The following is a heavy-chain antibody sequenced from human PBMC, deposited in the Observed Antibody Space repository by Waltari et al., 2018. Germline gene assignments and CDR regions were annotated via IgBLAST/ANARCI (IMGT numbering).Heavy chain of an antibody. J-gene: IGHJ4*02. Sequence: QVQLQESGPGLVKPSQTLSLTCTVPGGSISSGSYYWSWIRQPAGKGLEWIGRIYTSGSTNYNPSLKSRVTISVDTSKNQFSLKLSSVTAVDTAVYYCARDYSGSYLDYWGQGTLVTVSS. CDR3: ARDYSGSYLDY. V-gene: IGHV4-61*02. D-gene: IGHD1-26*01. CDR2: IYTSGST. CDR1: GGSISSGSYY.